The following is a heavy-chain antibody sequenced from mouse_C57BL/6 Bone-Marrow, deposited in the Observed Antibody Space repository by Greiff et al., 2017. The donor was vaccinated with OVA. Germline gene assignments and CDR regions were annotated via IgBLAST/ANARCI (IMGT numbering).Heavy chain of an antibody. CDR3: VCAIYYSNYGSY. V-gene: IGHV10-3*01. Sequence: EVQLVESGGGLVQPKGSLKLSCAASGFTFNNYAMHWVRQAPGKGLEWVARIRSKSSNYATYYADSVKDRFTISRDESQTIINLQMHILKTKDTAMYFCVCAIYYSNYGSYWGQGTLVTVSA. J-gene: IGHJ3*01. CDR1: GFTFNNYA. CDR2: IRSKSSNYAT. D-gene: IGHD2-5*01.